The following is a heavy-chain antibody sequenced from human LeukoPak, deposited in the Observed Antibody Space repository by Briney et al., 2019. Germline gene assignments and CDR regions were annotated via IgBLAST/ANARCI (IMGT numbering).Heavy chain of an antibody. CDR1: GFIFSSYG. J-gene: IGHJ4*02. CDR3: AVSSSSGSGYFDY. CDR2: IRYDGSYK. D-gene: IGHD6-13*01. Sequence: GGSLRLSCAASGFIFSSYGMHWVRQAPGKGLEWVAFIRYDGSYKYYADSVKGRFTISRDNSKNTVYLQMNSLRAEDTAVYYCAVSSSSGSGYFDYWGQGTLVTVSS. V-gene: IGHV3-30*02.